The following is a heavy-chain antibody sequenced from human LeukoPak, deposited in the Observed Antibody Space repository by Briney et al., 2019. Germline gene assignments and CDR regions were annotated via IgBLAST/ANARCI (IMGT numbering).Heavy chain of an antibody. V-gene: IGHV4-34*01. CDR1: GGSLSGYY. CDR2: INHSGTT. D-gene: IGHD1-14*01. J-gene: IGHJ4*02. CDR3: ARRTGRAGRFDY. Sequence: SETLSLTCALYGGSLSGYYWTWAWQSPGKGLEWIGEINHSGTTNYNPSLESRVTMSVDTSKSQFSLKLSSVTAADTAVYFCARRTGRAGRFDYWAQGTPVTVSS.